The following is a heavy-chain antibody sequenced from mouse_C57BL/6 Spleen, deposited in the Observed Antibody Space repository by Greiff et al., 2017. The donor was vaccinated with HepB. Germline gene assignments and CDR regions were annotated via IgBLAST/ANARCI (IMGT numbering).Heavy chain of an antibody. J-gene: IGHJ1*03. V-gene: IGHV1-54*01. CDR1: GYAFTNYL. CDR2: INPGSGGT. CDR3: ARNYYGSRNWYFDV. Sequence: QVQLKESGAELVRPGTSVKVSCKASGYAFTNYLIEWVKQRPGQGLEWIGVINPGSGGTNYNEKFKGKATLTADKSSSTAYMQLSSLTSEDSAVYFSARNYYGSRNWYFDVWGTGTTVTVSS. D-gene: IGHD1-1*01.